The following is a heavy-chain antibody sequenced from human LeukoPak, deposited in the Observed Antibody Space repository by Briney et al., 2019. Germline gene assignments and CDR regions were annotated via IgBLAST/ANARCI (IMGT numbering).Heavy chain of an antibody. CDR1: GFSVNKNG. J-gene: IGHJ4*02. CDR2: IRYDGCDK. V-gene: IGHV3-30*02. CDR3: AKDWDYNFWSNYDH. D-gene: IGHD3-3*01. Sequence: GGSLRLSWATAGFSVNKNGIDSVRQAPSKGLEWLANIRYDGCDKHYGDSVKGRFTISRDDSKNTLYLQMSSLRAEDTAVYYCAKDWDYNFWSNYDHWGQGILVTVSS.